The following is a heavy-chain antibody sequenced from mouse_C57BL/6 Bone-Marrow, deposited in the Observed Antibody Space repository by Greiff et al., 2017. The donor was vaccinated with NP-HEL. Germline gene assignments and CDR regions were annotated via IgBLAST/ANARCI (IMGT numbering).Heavy chain of an antibody. CDR3: TRPPTVVATDYAMDY. Sequence: VQLQQSGTVLARPGASVKMSCKTSGYTFTSYWMHWVKQRPGQGLEWIGAIYPGNSDTSYNQKFKGKAKLTAVTSASTAYMELSSLTNEDSAVYYCTRPPTVVATDYAMDYWGQGTSVTVSS. J-gene: IGHJ4*01. V-gene: IGHV1-5*01. CDR2: IYPGNSDT. CDR1: GYTFTSYW. D-gene: IGHD1-1*01.